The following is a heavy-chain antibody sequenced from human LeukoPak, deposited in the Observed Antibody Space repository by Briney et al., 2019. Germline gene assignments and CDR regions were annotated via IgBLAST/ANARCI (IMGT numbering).Heavy chain of an antibody. CDR1: GFTFSSYS. CDR3: ARAWYSWGYYFDY. J-gene: IGHJ4*02. V-gene: IGHV3-48*02. D-gene: IGHD1-26*01. Sequence: GGSLRLSCAASGFTFSSYSMNWVRQAPGKGLEWVSYISSSSSTIFYADSVKGRFTISRDNAKNSLYLQMHSLRDEDTAVYYCARAWYSWGYYFDYWGQGTLVTVSS. CDR2: ISSSSSTI.